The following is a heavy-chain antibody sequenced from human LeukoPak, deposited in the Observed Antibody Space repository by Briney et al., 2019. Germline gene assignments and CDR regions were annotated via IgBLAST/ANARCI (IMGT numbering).Heavy chain of an antibody. CDR2: IWYDGSNK. CDR1: GFTFSSYG. J-gene: IGHJ4*02. V-gene: IGHV3-33*01. D-gene: IGHD6-19*01. CDR3: ARESSGRSVDY. Sequence: PGRSLRLSCAASGFTFSSYGMHWVRQAPGKGLEWVAVIWYDGSNKYYADSVKGRFTISRDNSKNTLYLQMNSLRAGDTAVYYCARESSGRSVDYWGQGTLVTVSS.